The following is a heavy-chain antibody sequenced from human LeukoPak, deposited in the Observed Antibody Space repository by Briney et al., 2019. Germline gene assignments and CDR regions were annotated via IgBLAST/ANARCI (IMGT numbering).Heavy chain of an antibody. CDR2: IYYSGST. CDR3: ARMPRLYPGAGVATTGGSFDY. Sequence: PSETLSLTCTVSGGSISSSSYYWGWIRQPPGKGLEWIGSIYYSGSTYYNPSLKSRVTISVDTSKNQFSLKLSSVTAADTAVYYCARMPRLYPGAGVATTGGSFDYWGQGTLVTVSS. V-gene: IGHV4-39*01. D-gene: IGHD5-12*01. CDR1: GGSISSSSYY. J-gene: IGHJ4*02.